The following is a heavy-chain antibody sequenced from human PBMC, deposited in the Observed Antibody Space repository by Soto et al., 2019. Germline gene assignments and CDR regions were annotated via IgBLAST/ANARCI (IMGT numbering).Heavy chain of an antibody. V-gene: IGHV4-59*01. Sequence: SETLSLTCTVSGGSISSYYWSWIRQTPGKGLEWIGYISHSGSTNYSPSLKSRVTISVDTSKNQFSLKLSSVTAADTAVYYCAGHKEYDSGWGYFQHWGQGTLVTVSS. J-gene: IGHJ1*01. CDR1: GGSISSYY. D-gene: IGHD6-19*01. CDR2: ISHSGST. CDR3: AGHKEYDSGWGYFQH.